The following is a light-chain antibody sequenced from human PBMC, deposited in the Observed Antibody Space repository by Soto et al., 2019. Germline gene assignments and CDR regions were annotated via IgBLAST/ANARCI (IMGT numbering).Light chain of an antibody. Sequence: SVLTQPASVSGSPGQSITISCPGTSSDVGSYNLVSWYQQHPGKAPKLMIYEGSKRPSGVSNRFSGSKSGNTASLTISALQAEDEADYSCCSYASSSTYVFGTGTKVTVL. J-gene: IGLJ1*01. V-gene: IGLV2-23*01. CDR2: EGS. CDR3: CSYASSSTYV. CDR1: SSDVGSYNL.